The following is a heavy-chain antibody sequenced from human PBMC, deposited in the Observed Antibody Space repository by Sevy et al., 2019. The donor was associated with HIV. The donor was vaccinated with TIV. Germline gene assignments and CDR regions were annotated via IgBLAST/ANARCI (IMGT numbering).Heavy chain of an antibody. V-gene: IGHV3-33*01. Sequence: GGSLRLSCAASGFSFSSYGMHWVRQAPGKGLEWLAVIWFDGSNEYYADSVKGRFTISRDIAKNTLYLQMNSLRAEDTAVYYRARDLEFYGYREYGLTFNPDYWGRGTLVTVSS. D-gene: IGHD5-12*01. CDR2: IWFDGSNE. CDR1: GFSFSSYG. CDR3: ARDLEFYGYREYGLTFNPDY. J-gene: IGHJ4*02.